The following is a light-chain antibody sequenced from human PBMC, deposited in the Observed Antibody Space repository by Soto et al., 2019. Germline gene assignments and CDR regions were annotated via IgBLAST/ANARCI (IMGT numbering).Light chain of an antibody. V-gene: IGLV1-36*01. CDR2: YDD. Sequence: QSVLTQPPSVSEAPRQRVTSSCSGNSSNIGKNAVNWYQHLTGKAPKLLIYYDDLLPSGVSDRFSGSKSGTSASLAISGLQSDDEGDYYCAAWDDSLNVVLFGGGTKLPVL. CDR1: SSNIGKNA. CDR3: AAWDDSLNVVL. J-gene: IGLJ3*02.